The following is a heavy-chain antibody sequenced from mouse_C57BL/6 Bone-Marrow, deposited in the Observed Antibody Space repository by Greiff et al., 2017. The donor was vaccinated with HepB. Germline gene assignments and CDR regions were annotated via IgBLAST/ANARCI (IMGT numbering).Heavy chain of an antibody. CDR2: IWSGGST. Sequence: VKLMESGPGLVQPSQSLSITCTVSGFSLTSYGVHWVRQSPGKGLEWLGVIWSGGSTDYNAAFMSRLSITKDNSKSQVFFKMNGLQADDTAIYYCAKNSYDGYSLYFDVWGTGTTVTVSS. V-gene: IGHV2-5*01. D-gene: IGHD2-3*01. CDR1: GFSLTSYG. CDR3: AKNSYDGYSLYFDV. J-gene: IGHJ1*03.